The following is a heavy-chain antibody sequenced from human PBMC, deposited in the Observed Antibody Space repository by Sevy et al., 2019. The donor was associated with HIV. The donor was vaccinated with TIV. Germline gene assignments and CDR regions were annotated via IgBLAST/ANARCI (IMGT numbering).Heavy chain of an antibody. Sequence: ASVKVSCKTSGGTFSNYAISWVRQAPGQGLEWMGGFIPMFDTANYAQKFQDKVTLTADGSTTTAYMELSSLRFDDTAVYYCAGSYFDSSGYSPLFYYGMDVWGQGTTVTVSS. D-gene: IGHD3-22*01. J-gene: IGHJ6*02. V-gene: IGHV1-69*13. CDR1: GGTFSNYA. CDR2: FIPMFDTA. CDR3: AGSYFDSSGYSPLFYYGMDV.